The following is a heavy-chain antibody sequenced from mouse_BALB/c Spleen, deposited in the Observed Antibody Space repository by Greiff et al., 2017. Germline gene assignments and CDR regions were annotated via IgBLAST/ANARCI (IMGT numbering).Heavy chain of an antibody. D-gene: IGHD2-4*01. Sequence: EVQLVESGGGLVQPGESLKLSCESNEYEFPSHDMSWVRKTPEKRLELVAAINSDGGSTYYPDTMERRFIISRDNTKKTLYLQMSSLKSEDTAMYYCAREGGPDYDEADYWGQGTTLTVSS. V-gene: IGHV5-2*01. J-gene: IGHJ2*01. CDR2: INSDGGST. CDR1: EYEFPSHD. CDR3: AREGGPDYDEADY.